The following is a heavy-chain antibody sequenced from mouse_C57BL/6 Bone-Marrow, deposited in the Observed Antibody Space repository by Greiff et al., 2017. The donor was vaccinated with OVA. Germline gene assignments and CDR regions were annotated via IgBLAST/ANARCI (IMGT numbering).Heavy chain of an antibody. CDR1: GFNIKNSY. CDR3: AAKYYGMAMDY. CDR2: IDPANGNT. Sequence: VHVKQSVAELVRPGASVKLSCTASGFNIKNSYMHWVKQRPEQGLEWIGRIDPANGNTKYAPKFQGKATITADTSSNTAYLQLSSLTSEDTAIYYCAAKYYGMAMDYWSQGTSVTVPS. V-gene: IGHV14-3*01. J-gene: IGHJ4*01. D-gene: IGHD1-1*01.